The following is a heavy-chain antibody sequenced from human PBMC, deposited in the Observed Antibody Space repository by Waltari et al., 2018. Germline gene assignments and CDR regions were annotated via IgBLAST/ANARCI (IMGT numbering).Heavy chain of an antibody. J-gene: IGHJ4*02. CDR2: IYYRGST. D-gene: IGHD1-1*01. V-gene: IGHV4-31*03. CDR3: ARAGGTTKFDY. Sequence: QVQLQESGPGLVKPSQTLSLPCTVSGGPISSGGYYWTWIRQHPGKGLEWIGYIYYRGSTYYNPSLKSRVTISVDTSKNQFSLKLSSVTAADTAVYYCARAGGTTKFDYWGQGTLVTVSS. CDR1: GGPISSGGYY.